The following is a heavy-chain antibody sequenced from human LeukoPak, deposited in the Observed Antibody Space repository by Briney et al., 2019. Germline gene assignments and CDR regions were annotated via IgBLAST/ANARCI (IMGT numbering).Heavy chain of an antibody. V-gene: IGHV3-23*01. CDR3: AKDFGRNLGGPGY. CDR1: GFTFSTYT. CDR2: ISGNGGRT. D-gene: IGHD1-14*01. Sequence: GGSLRLSCAASGFTFSTYTVAWVRQAPGGGLEWVSGISGNGGRTYYADSVKGRFAISRDDSKSTLYLQMNSLRGEDTAVYYCAKDFGRNLGGPGYWGRGTLVTVSS. J-gene: IGHJ4*02.